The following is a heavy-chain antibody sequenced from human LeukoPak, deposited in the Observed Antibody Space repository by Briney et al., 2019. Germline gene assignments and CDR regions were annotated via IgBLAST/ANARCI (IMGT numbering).Heavy chain of an antibody. V-gene: IGHV1-18*01. CDR2: ISAYNGNT. CDR1: GYTFTSYD. Sequence: GASVKVSCKASGYTFTSYDINWVRQATGQGLEWMGWISAYNGNTNYAQKLQGRVTMTTDTSTSTAYMELRSLRSDDTAVYYCARDNHDILTGYPYYFDYWGQGTLVTVSS. J-gene: IGHJ4*02. D-gene: IGHD3-9*01. CDR3: ARDNHDILTGYPYYFDY.